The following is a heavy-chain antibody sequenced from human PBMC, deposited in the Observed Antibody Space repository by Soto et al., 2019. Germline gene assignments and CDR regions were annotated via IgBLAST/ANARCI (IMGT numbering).Heavy chain of an antibody. CDR1: GGTFSSYA. D-gene: IGHD6-19*01. CDR2: IIPIFGTA. CDR3: AIDLTAAGWYGSHYGMDV. V-gene: IGHV1-69*12. Sequence: QVQLVQSGAEVKKPGSSVKVSCKASGGTFSSYAISWVRQAPGQGLEWMGGIIPIFGTANYAQKFQGRVTITADESPSTAYMELSILKSEDTDVYYCAIDLTAAGWYGSHYGMDVWCQGTTVTVSS. J-gene: IGHJ6*02.